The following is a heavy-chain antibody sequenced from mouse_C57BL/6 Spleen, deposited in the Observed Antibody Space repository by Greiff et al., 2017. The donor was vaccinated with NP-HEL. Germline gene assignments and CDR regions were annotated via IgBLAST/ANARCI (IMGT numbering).Heavy chain of an antibody. J-gene: IGHJ2*01. CDR1: GYTFTSYW. D-gene: IGHD4-1*01. Sequence: QVHVKQPGAELVKPGASVKMSCKASGYTFTSYWITWVKQRPGQGLEWIGDIYPGSGSTNYNEKFKSKATLTVDTSSSTAYMQLSSLTSEDSAVYYCARLTEDYFDYWGQGTTLTVSS. CDR3: ARLTEDYFDY. CDR2: IYPGSGST. V-gene: IGHV1-55*01.